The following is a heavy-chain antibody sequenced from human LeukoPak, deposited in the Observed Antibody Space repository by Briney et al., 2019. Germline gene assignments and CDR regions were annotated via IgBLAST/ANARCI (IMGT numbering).Heavy chain of an antibody. D-gene: IGHD3-10*01. Sequence: PGGSLRLSCAASGFTFSSYAMSWVRQAPGKGLEWVSAISGSGGSTYYADSVKGRFTISRDNSKNTLCLQMNSLRAEDTAVYYCAKDMDGWFGELSDYWGQGTLVTVSS. CDR2: ISGSGGST. CDR3: AKDMDGWFGELSDY. CDR1: GFTFSSYA. V-gene: IGHV3-23*01. J-gene: IGHJ4*02.